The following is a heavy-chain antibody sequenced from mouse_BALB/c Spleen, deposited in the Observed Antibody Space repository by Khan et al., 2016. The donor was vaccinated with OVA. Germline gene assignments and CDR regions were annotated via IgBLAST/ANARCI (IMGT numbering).Heavy chain of an antibody. CDR2: IRTKASGYTT. V-gene: IGHV7-3*02. Sequence: EVELVESGGGLVQPGGSLRLSCATSGFTFTDYYMSWVRQPPGKALEWLGFIRTKASGYTTEYSASVKGRFTISRANSPSILYLQMNTLRAEDSATYYCARVDYGYGFAYWGQGTLVTVSA. CDR3: ARVDYGYGFAY. CDR1: GFTFTDYY. D-gene: IGHD1-2*01. J-gene: IGHJ3*01.